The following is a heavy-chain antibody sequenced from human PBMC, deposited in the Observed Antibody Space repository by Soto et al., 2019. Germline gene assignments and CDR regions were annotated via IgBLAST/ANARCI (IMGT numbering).Heavy chain of an antibody. D-gene: IGHD2-2*01. V-gene: IGHV4-59*12. J-gene: IGHJ6*02. CDR3: ARAATLNYQLDV. Sequence: SETLSLTCTVSGGSISSYYWSWIRQPPGKGLEWIGYIYYSGSTNYNPSLKGRVTISVDTSKNQFSLKLSSVTAADTAVYYCARAATLNYQLDVWGQGTTVTVSS. CDR2: IYYSGST. CDR1: GGSISSYY.